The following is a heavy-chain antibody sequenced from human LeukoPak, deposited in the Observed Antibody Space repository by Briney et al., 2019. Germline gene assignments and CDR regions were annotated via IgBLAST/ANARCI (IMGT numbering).Heavy chain of an antibody. CDR2: FYTSGST. V-gene: IGHV4-4*07. J-gene: IGHJ4*02. Sequence: SETLSLTCTVSGGSISSYYWSWIRQPAGKGLQWIGRFYTSGSTNYSPSLKSRVTMSVDTSKNQFSPKLSSVTAADTAVYYCARAHYDFWSAYLDFWGQGTLVTVSS. CDR1: GGSISSYY. D-gene: IGHD3-3*01. CDR3: ARAHYDFWSAYLDF.